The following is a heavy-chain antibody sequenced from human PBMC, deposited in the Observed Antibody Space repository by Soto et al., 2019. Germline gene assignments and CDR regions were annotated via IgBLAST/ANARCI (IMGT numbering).Heavy chain of an antibody. CDR2: IKSKTDGGTT. D-gene: IGHD1-26*01. V-gene: IGHV3-15*07. Sequence: PGGSLRLSCAASGFTFSNAWMNWVRQAPGKGLEWVGRIKSKTDGGTTDYAAPVKGRFTISRDDSKNTLYLQMNSLKTEDTAVYYCTTEGGSYYLYYYYGMDVWGQGTTVTVSS. CDR3: TTEGGSYYLYYYYGMDV. CDR1: GFTFSNAW. J-gene: IGHJ6*02.